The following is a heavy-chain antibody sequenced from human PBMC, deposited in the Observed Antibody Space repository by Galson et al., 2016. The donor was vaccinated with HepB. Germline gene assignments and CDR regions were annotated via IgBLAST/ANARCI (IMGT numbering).Heavy chain of an antibody. CDR1: GYTLSELS. D-gene: IGHD3-3*01. J-gene: IGHJ6*02. CDR2: FDPEDGET. V-gene: IGHV1-24*01. CDR3: VTVGAPARGYDFWSGPEVHQNGMDV. Sequence: SVKVSCKVSGYTLSELSAHWVRQAPGKGLEWMGGFDPEDGETIYAQSFQGRVTMTEDIVTDTAYMELSNLRSEDTAVYYCVTVGAPARGYDFWSGPEVHQNGMDVGGQGTTVTVSS.